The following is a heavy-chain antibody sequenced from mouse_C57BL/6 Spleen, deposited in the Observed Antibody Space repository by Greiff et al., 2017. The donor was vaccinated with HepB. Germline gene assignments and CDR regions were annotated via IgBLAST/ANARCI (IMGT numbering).Heavy chain of an antibody. CDR3: VRGSTMITRWYFDV. J-gene: IGHJ1*03. Sequence: EVKVVESGGGLVQPKGSLKLSCAASGFSFNTYAMNWVRQAPGKGLEWVARIRSKSNNYATYYADSVKDRFTISRDDSESMLYLQMNNLKTEDTAMYYCVRGSTMITRWYFDVWGTGTTVTVSS. CDR1: GFSFNTYA. V-gene: IGHV10-1*01. D-gene: IGHD2-4*01. CDR2: IRSKSNNYAT.